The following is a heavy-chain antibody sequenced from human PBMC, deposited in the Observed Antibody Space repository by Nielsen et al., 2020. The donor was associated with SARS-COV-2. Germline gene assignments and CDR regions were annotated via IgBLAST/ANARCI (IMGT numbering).Heavy chain of an antibody. CDR1: GGSFSGYY. Sequence: GSLRLSCAVYGGSFSGYYWSWIRQPPGKGLEWIGEINHSGSTNYNPSLKSRVTISVDTSKNQFSLKLSSVTAADTAVYYCARGGGNWDTYYYYYYMDVWGKGTTVTVSS. J-gene: IGHJ6*03. CDR2: INHSGST. D-gene: IGHD4-23*01. V-gene: IGHV4-34*01. CDR3: ARGGGNWDTYYYYYYMDV.